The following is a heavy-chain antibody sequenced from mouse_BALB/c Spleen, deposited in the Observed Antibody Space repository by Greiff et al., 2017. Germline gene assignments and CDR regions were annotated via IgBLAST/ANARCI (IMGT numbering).Heavy chain of an antibody. CDR2: INPSTGYT. CDR1: GYTFTSYW. J-gene: IGHJ4*01. CDR3: ARSGARVLYYAMDY. V-gene: IGHV1-7*01. D-gene: IGHD2-14*01. Sequence: VQLQQSGAELAKPGASVKMSCKASGYTFTSYWMHWVKQRPGQGLEWIGYINPSTGYTEYNQKFKDKATLTADKSSSTAYMQLSSLTSEDSAVYYCARSGARVLYYAMDYWGQGTSVTVSS.